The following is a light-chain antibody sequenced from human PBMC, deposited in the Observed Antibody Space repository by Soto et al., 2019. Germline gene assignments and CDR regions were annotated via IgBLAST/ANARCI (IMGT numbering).Light chain of an antibody. CDR1: QSVDTN. Sequence: EIVMTQSPATLSLSPGDTATLSCRASQSVDTNLAWYVRKPGQAPRRLMYGVSTWGTGVTARFSGSGSGTEFDLTIGSLQSEDFAIYYCQQYKSWPITFGQGTRLEIK. CDR2: GVS. CDR3: QQYKSWPIT. V-gene: IGKV3D-15*01. J-gene: IGKJ5*01.